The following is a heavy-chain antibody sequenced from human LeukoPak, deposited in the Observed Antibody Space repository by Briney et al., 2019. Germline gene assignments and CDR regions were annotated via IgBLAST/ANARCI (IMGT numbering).Heavy chain of an antibody. D-gene: IGHD3-22*01. Sequence: GASVKVSCKASGYTFTSYYMHWVRQAPGQGLEWMGIINPSGGSTSYAQKFQGRVTMTRDTSTSTVYMELSSLSSEDTAVYYCARDAVPTYYYDSSGYPLPPLLDYWGQGTLVTVSS. CDR3: ARDAVPTYYYDSSGYPLPPLLDY. CDR2: INPSGGST. J-gene: IGHJ4*02. V-gene: IGHV1-46*01. CDR1: GYTFTSYY.